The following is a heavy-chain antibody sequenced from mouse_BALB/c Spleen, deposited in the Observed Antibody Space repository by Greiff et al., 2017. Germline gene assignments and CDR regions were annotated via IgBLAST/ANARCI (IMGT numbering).Heavy chain of an antibody. J-gene: IGHJ2*01. CDR2: IYPGNSDT. CDR1: GYTFTSYW. CDR3: TRGATVVAPSY. Sequence: EVQGVESGTVLARPGASVKMSCKASGYTFTSYWMHWVKQRPGQGLEWIGAIYPGNSDTSYNQKFKGKAKLTAVTSTSTAYMELSSLTNEDSAVYYCTRGATVVAPSYWGQGTTLTVSS. V-gene: IGHV1-5*01. D-gene: IGHD1-1*01.